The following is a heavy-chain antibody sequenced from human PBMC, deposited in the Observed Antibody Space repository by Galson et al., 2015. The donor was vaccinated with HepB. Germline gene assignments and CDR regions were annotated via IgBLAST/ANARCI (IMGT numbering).Heavy chain of an antibody. CDR1: GFTFSSYA. J-gene: IGHJ4*02. CDR3: ARGWELNYFDY. Sequence: SLRLSCAASGFTFSSYAMHWVRQAPGKGLEWVAVISYDGSNKYYADSVKGRFTISRDNSKNTLYLQMNSLRAEDTAVYYCARGWELNYFDYWGQGTLVTVSS. D-gene: IGHD1-26*01. V-gene: IGHV3-30-3*01. CDR2: ISYDGSNK.